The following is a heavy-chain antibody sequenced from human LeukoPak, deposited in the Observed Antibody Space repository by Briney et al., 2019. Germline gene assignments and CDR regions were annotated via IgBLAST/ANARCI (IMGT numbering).Heavy chain of an antibody. CDR1: GGSISSGTYY. V-gene: IGHV4-30-4*08. D-gene: IGHD2-15*01. CDR2: IYYSGST. CDR3: AREPLGYCSGGSCYSAPDY. Sequence: PSETLSLTCTVSGGSISSGTYYWSWIRQHPGKGLEWIGYIYYSGSTYYNPSLKSRVTISVDTSKNQFSLKLSSVTAADTAVYYCAREPLGYCSGGSCYSAPDYWGQGTLVTVSS. J-gene: IGHJ4*02.